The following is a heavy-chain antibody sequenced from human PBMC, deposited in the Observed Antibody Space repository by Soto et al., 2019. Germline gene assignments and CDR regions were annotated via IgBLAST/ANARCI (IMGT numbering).Heavy chain of an antibody. CDR1: GGSMNNNSYY. Sequence: PSETLSLTCSVSGGSMNNNSYYWGWIRQPPGKGLEWIGTIYYTGNTFYNPSLRSRVTISVDTPKNQLSLNLTSLTVADTAVYYCARPRWKDGIKWGRGILVTVSS. CDR3: ARPRWKDGIK. CDR2: IYYTGNT. D-gene: IGHD1-20*01. J-gene: IGHJ4*02. V-gene: IGHV4-39*01.